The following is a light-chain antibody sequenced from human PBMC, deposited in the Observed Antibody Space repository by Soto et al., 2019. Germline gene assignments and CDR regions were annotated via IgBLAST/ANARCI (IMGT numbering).Light chain of an antibody. CDR2: GAS. J-gene: IGKJ4*01. V-gene: IGKV3-15*01. CDR3: QQYNDWPPELT. CDR1: QSVSSN. Sequence: EIMRTQSPATLSVSQGEIATLSCCASQSVSSNLAWYQQRPGQAPRLLIYGASTRAAGIPARFSGSGSGTDFTLTISGLQSEDSAVYYCQQYNDWPPELTFGGGTKVDIK.